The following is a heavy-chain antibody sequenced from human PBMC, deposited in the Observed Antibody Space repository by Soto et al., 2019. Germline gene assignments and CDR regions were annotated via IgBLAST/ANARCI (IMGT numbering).Heavy chain of an antibody. CDR1: GYTFTNYA. CDR2: ISAYNGNT. J-gene: IGHJ3*02. D-gene: IGHD4-17*01. Sequence: GASVKVSCKSSGYTFTNYAMHWVRQAPGQRLEWMGWISAYNGNTKYAQKLQGRVTMTTDTSTSTAYMELRSLRSDDTAVYYCARNLGYGDYFAFDIWGQGTMVTV. CDR3: ARNLGYGDYFAFDI. V-gene: IGHV1-18*01.